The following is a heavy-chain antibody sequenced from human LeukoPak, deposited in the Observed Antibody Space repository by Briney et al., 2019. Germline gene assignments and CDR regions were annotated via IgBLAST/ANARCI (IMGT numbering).Heavy chain of an antibody. Sequence: SETLSLTCTVSGGSISSYYWSWIRQPPGKGLEWIGYIYYSGSTNYNPSLKSRVTISVDTSKNQFSLKLSSVTAADTAVYYCARDTRCSSSSSSYYYYYYMDVWGKGTTVTVSS. CDR2: IYYSGST. D-gene: IGHD6-6*01. CDR3: ARDTRCSSSSSSYYYYYYMDV. J-gene: IGHJ6*03. CDR1: GGSISSYY. V-gene: IGHV4-59*01.